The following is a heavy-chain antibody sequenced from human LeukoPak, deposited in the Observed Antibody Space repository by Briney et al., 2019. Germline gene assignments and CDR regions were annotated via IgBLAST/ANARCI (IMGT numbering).Heavy chain of an antibody. CDR1: GYTFTSYD. J-gene: IGHJ6*03. CDR2: MNPNSGNT. V-gene: IGHV1-8*01. Sequence: ASVKVSCKASGYTFTSYDINWVRQATGQGLEWMGWMNPNSGNTGYAQKFQGRVTMTRNTSISTAYMELSSLRSEDTAVYYCAREGYSSRWYDSYYYYYMDVWGKGTTVTVSS. D-gene: IGHD6-13*01. CDR3: AREGYSSRWYDSYYYYYMDV.